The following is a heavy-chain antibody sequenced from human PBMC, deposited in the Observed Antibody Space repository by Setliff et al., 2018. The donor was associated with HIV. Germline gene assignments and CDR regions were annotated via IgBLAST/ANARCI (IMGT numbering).Heavy chain of an antibody. V-gene: IGHV3-64*02. CDR3: ARDVADDQNRYDAFDM. J-gene: IGHJ3*02. CDR1: GFTFTNFA. Sequence: GGSLRLSCAASGFTFTNFAMNWVRQAPGKGLEYVSGISSNGGSAYYADFVKGRFTISRDNSKNTLYLQMGSLRVEDMAVYYCARDVADDQNRYDAFDMWGQGTVVTVSS. D-gene: IGHD2-2*01. CDR2: ISSNGGSA.